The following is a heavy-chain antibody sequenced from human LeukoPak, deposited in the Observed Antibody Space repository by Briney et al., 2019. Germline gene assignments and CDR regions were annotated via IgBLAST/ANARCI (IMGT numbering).Heavy chain of an antibody. CDR2: IWYDGSNK. Sequence: GGSLRLSCAASGFTFSNYGMHWVRQAPGKGLEWVAVIWYDGSNKYYADSVKGRFTITRDNAENSLYLQMNSLRAEDTAVYYCARDLPTGTYRAYFDNWGQGTLVTVSS. CDR1: GFTFSNYG. J-gene: IGHJ4*02. CDR3: ARDLPTGTYRAYFDN. V-gene: IGHV3-33*01. D-gene: IGHD1-26*01.